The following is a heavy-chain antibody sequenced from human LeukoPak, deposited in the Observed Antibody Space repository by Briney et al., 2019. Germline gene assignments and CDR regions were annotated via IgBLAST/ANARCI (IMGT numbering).Heavy chain of an antibody. J-gene: IGHJ5*02. CDR3: ARGGAARPVDP. Sequence: SETLSLTCTVSGGSISSSSYYWGWIRQPPGKVLEWIGSIYYSGSTYYNPSLKSRVTISVDTSKNQFSLKLSSVTAADTAVYYCARGGAARPVDPWGQGTLVTVSS. D-gene: IGHD6-6*01. V-gene: IGHV4-39*07. CDR2: IYYSGST. CDR1: GGSISSSSYY.